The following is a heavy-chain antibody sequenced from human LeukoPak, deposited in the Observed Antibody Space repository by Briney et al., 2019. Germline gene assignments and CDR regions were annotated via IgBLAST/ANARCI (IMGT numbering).Heavy chain of an antibody. V-gene: IGHV3-7*01. CDR3: ASDKIVGPTDLDY. D-gene: IGHD1-26*01. CDR2: IKQDGSEK. Sequence: PGGSLRLSCAASGFTFSSYWMSWVRQAPGKGLEWVANIKQDGSEKYYVGSVKGRFTISRDNAKNSVYLQINSLRVEDTAVYYCASDKIVGPTDLDYWGQGTLVTVSS. J-gene: IGHJ4*02. CDR1: GFTFSSYW.